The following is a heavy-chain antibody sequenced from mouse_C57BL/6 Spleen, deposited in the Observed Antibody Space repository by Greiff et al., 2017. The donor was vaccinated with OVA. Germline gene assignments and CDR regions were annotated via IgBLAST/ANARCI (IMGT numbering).Heavy chain of an antibody. CDR2: INPSSGYT. V-gene: IGHV1-4*01. CDR1: GYTFTSYT. Sequence: VQLKESGAELARPGASVKMSCKASGYTFTSYTMHWVKQRPGQGLEWIGYINPSSGYTKYNQKFKDKATLTADKSSSTAYMQLSSLTSEDSAVYYCARSGGSYAMDYWGQGTSVTVSS. CDR3: ARSGGSYAMDY. J-gene: IGHJ4*01. D-gene: IGHD3-1*01.